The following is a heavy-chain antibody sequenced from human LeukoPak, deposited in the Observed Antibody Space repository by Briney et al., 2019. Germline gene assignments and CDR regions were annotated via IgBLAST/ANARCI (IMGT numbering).Heavy chain of an antibody. J-gene: IGHJ4*02. CDR1: GFTFSDYV. CDR2: ITASGDRT. V-gene: IGHV3-23*01. CDR3: ARRDIVVVVSASDY. Sequence: GGSLRLSCAASGFTFSDYVMIWVRQGPGKGLEWVSGITASGDRTFYGDSVRGRFTMARDNAKNTVYLQMNSLRVDDTAVYYCARRDIVVVVSASDYWGQGTLVTVSS. D-gene: IGHD2-15*01.